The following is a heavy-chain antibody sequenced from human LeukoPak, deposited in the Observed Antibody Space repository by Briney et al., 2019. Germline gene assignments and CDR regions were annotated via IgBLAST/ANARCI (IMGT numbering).Heavy chain of an antibody. CDR2: ITGSGAAA. Sequence: PGGSLRLSCAASGFTFSSYGMSWVRQAPGKGLEWVSTITGSGAAAFYADSVKGRFTISRDNSKNTLYLQMNSLRAEDTAVYYCAKGLRYFDWSGNDAFDIWGQGTMVTVSS. J-gene: IGHJ3*02. V-gene: IGHV3-23*01. CDR1: GFTFSSYG. CDR3: AKGLRYFDWSGNDAFDI. D-gene: IGHD3-9*01.